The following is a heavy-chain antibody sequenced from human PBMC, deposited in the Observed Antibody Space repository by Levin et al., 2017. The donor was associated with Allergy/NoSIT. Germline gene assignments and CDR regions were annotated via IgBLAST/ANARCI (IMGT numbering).Heavy chain of an antibody. V-gene: IGHV3-23*01. Sequence: GESLKISCAASGFIFSNFAMSWVRQAPGKGLEWISSSGSGSTYYADSVKGRFTISSDNSKNTLYLQMNTLRAEDTALYYCAKATGGSWAEFDSWGQGTQVTVSS. CDR3: AKATGGSWAEFDS. J-gene: IGHJ5*01. CDR1: GFIFSNFA. D-gene: IGHD6-13*01. CDR2: SSGSGST.